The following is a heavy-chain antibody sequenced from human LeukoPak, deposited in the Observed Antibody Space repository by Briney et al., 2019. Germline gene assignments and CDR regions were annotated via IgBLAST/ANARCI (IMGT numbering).Heavy chain of an antibody. J-gene: IGHJ4*02. CDR3: ARTEGGSYYKGPFDY. V-gene: IGHV4-38-2*02. CDR1: GGSISSYY. Sequence: SETLSLTCTVSGGSISSYYWGWIRQPPGKGLEWIGSIYHSGSTYYDPSLKSRVTISVDTSKNQFSLKLSSVTAADTAVYYCARTEGGSYYKGPFDYWGQGTLVTVSS. D-gene: IGHD1-26*01. CDR2: IYHSGST.